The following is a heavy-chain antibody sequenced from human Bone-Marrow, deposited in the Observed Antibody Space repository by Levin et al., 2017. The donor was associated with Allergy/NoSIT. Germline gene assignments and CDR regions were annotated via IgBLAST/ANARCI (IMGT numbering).Heavy chain of an antibody. J-gene: IGHJ4*02. Sequence: GESLKISCKTSGFTFTDYYLHWVRQAPGQGLEWMGWINPNTGLTNYAHRFQGRVTMTRDTSINTAYMELTWLKSDDTAVIYCARGGSRLSDWGQGTLVTVSS. CDR2: INPNTGLT. CDR3: ARGGSRLSD. V-gene: IGHV1-2*02. CDR1: GFTFTDYY. D-gene: IGHD2-15*01.